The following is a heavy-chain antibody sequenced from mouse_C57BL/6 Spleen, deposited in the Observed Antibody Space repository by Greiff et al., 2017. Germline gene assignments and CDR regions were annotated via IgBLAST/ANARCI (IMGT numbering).Heavy chain of an antibody. Sequence: EVQLVESGGDLVKPGGSLKLSCAASGFTFSSYGMSWVRQTPDKRLEWVATISSGGSYTYYPDSVKGRFTISRDNAKNTLYLQMSSLKSEDSAMYYCARTVVEWYFDVGGTGTTVTVSS. CDR3: ARTVVEWYFDV. J-gene: IGHJ1*03. D-gene: IGHD1-1*01. CDR1: GFTFSSYG. CDR2: ISSGGSYT. V-gene: IGHV5-6*01.